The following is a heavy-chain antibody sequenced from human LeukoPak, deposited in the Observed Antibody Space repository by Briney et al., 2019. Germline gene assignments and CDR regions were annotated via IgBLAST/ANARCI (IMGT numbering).Heavy chain of an antibody. J-gene: IGHJ4*02. CDR3: ARGLWWWSD. V-gene: IGHV3-74*01. CDR2: ISSDGSYI. CDR1: GFTFSSYW. Sequence: GGSLRLSCAASGFTFSSYWMHWVRQVPGKGLVWVSRISSDGSYITYADSVKGRFTISRDNAKNTLYLQMNSLRAEDTAVYYCARGLWWWSDWGQGTLVTVSS. D-gene: IGHD2-21*01.